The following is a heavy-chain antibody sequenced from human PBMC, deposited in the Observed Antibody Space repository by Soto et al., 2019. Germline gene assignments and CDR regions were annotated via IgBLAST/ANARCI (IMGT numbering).Heavy chain of an antibody. Sequence: PGGSLRLSCAASGLTFSSQWMSWVRLSSGQGLEWVANINQDGSETYYVDSVKGRFTISRDNSMNSLFLQMDSLRSEDTAVYFCARAADWGPGTLVTVSS. CDR3: ARAAD. CDR2: INQDGSET. V-gene: IGHV3-7*04. J-gene: IGHJ4*02. CDR1: GLTFSSQW.